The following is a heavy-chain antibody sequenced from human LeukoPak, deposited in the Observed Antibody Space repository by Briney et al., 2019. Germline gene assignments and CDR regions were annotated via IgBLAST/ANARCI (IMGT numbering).Heavy chain of an antibody. CDR1: GYSFTSYW. CDR3: ARHSSYYYDTSGHDFFDY. Sequence: GESLKISCKGSGYSFTSYWIGWVRQMPGKGLEWIGIIYPGDSDTRYSPSFQGQVTISADKSISTAYLQWSSLKASDTAMYYCARHSSYYYDTSGHDFFDYWGQGTLVTVSS. CDR2: IYPGDSDT. V-gene: IGHV5-51*01. J-gene: IGHJ4*02. D-gene: IGHD3-22*01.